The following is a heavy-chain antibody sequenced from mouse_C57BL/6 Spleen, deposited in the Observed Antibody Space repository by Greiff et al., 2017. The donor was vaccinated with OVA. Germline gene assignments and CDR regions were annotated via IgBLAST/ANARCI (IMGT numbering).Heavy chain of an antibody. Sequence: QVQLKQPGAELVKPGASVKLSCKASGYTFTSYWMHWVKQRPGQGLEWIGMIHPNSGSTNYNEKFKSKATLTVDKSSSTAYMQLTSLTSEDSAVYYCARDSNYAFDYWGQGTTLTVSS. CDR2: IHPNSGST. V-gene: IGHV1-64*01. CDR1: GYTFTSYW. CDR3: ARDSNYAFDY. D-gene: IGHD2-5*01. J-gene: IGHJ2*01.